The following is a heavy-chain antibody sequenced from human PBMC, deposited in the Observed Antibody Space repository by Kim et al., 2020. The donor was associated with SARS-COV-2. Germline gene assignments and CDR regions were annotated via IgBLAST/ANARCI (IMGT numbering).Heavy chain of an antibody. J-gene: IGHJ4*02. CDR3: ARLRGYSYGYLY. Sequence: TYNPSLKSRVTISVDTSKNQFSLKLSSVTAADTAVYYCARLRGYSYGYLYWGQGTLVTVSS. V-gene: IGHV4-34*01. D-gene: IGHD5-18*01.